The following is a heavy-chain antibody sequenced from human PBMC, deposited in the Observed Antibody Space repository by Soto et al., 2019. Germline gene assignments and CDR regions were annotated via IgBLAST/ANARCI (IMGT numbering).Heavy chain of an antibody. D-gene: IGHD6-19*01. CDR1: GFTFSNAW. Sequence: GGSLRLSCAASGFTFSNAWMNWVRQAPGKGLEWVGRIKSKTDGGTTDYAAPVKGRFTISRDDSKNTLYLQMNSLKTEDTAVYYCTTDLKQWLVLDDYWGQGTLVTVSS. CDR2: IKSKTDGGTT. V-gene: IGHV3-15*07. CDR3: TTDLKQWLVLDDY. J-gene: IGHJ4*02.